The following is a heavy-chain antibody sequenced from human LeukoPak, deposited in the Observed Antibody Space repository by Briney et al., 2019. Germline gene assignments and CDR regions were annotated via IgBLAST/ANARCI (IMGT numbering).Heavy chain of an antibody. V-gene: IGHV3-30*02. CDR2: IRYDGSNK. J-gene: IGHJ4*02. D-gene: IGHD3-22*01. CDR1: GLTFSSYG. CDR3: ARGSGYLETFDY. Sequence: GGSLRLSCAVSGLTFSSYGMHWVRQAPGKGLEWVALIRYDGSNKYYADSVKGRFTISRDNSRNTLDLQMNSLRAEDTAVYYCARGSGYLETFDYWGQGTLVTVSS.